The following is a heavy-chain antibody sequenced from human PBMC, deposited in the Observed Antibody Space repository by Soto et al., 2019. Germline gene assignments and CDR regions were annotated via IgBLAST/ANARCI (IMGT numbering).Heavy chain of an antibody. CDR3: AQNEQLVPYFYYYGMDV. Sequence: ASVKVSCKASGYTFTSYDINWVRQATGQGLEWMGWMSPNSGATGYAQKFQGRVTMTRDTSISTAYMELSNLRSEDTAIYYCAQNEQLVPYFYYYGMDVWGQGTTVTVSS. J-gene: IGHJ6*01. V-gene: IGHV1-8*02. CDR2: MSPNSGAT. D-gene: IGHD6-6*01. CDR1: GYTFTSYD.